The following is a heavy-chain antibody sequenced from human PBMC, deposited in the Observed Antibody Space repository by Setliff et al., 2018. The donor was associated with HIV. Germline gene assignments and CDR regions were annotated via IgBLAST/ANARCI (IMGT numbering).Heavy chain of an antibody. Sequence: GGSLRLSCAASGFTFSGYSMNWVRQAPGKGLEWVSSISSSSNTIYYADSVKGRFTISRDNAKNSLYLQMNSLRAEDTAMYYCARALYRVKQQLVPHFFDYWGQGTLVTVSS. J-gene: IGHJ4*02. D-gene: IGHD6-13*01. CDR3: ARALYRVKQQLVPHFFDY. V-gene: IGHV3-48*01. CDR1: GFTFSGYS. CDR2: ISSSSNTI.